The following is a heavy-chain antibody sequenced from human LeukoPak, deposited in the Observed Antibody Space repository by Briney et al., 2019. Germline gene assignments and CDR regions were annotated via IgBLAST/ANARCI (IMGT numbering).Heavy chain of an antibody. CDR1: GFTFSSYA. D-gene: IGHD2-15*01. J-gene: IGHJ3*02. CDR3: AKDVGDCSGGSCYSVVMDAFDI. CDR2: ISGSGGST. V-gene: IGHV3-23*01. Sequence: GGSLRLSCAATGFTFSSYAMSWVRQAPGKGLEWVSAISGSGGSTYYADSVKGRFTISRDNSKNTLYLQMNSLRAEDTAVYYCAKDVGDCSGGSCYSVVMDAFDIWGQGTMVTVSS.